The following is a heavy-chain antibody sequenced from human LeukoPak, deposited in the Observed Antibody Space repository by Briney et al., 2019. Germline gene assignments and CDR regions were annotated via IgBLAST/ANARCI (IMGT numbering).Heavy chain of an antibody. D-gene: IGHD2-15*01. CDR3: ARGPLEYCSGGSCHSGRNWFDP. Sequence: ASVKVSCKASGYTFTGYYLHWLRQAPGHGLEWMGWINPNSGDTNYAQKFQGRVTMTRDTSISTAYMDLRRLKSDDTAVYFCARGPLEYCSGGSCHSGRNWFDPWGQGTLVTVSS. V-gene: IGHV1-2*02. J-gene: IGHJ5*02. CDR2: INPNSGDT. CDR1: GYTFTGYY.